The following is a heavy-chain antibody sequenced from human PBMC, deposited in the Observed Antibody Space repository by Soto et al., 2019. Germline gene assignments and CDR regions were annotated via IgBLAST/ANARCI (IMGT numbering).Heavy chain of an antibody. Sequence: QVQLQESGPGLVKPSGTLSLTCDVSSGSISSDAWWSWVRQPSRKGLEWIGEIYRSGSTHYSPSLRSRVSISVDKSKNQFSLMLSSVTAADTALYYGARGLRSDDFDYWGQGALVTVSS. CDR1: SGSISSDAW. CDR3: ARGLRSDDFDY. D-gene: IGHD5-12*01. V-gene: IGHV4-4*02. J-gene: IGHJ4*02. CDR2: IYRSGST.